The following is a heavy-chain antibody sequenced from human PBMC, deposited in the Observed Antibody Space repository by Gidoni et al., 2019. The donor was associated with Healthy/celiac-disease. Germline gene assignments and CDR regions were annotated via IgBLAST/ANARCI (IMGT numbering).Heavy chain of an antibody. CDR3: ASPRVDCSSTSCYDIAAASFDY. Sequence: EVQLVESGGGLVKPGGSLRLSCAASGFTFSSYSMNWVRQAPGKGLEWVSSISSSSSYIYYADSVKGRFTISRDNAKNSLYLQMNSLRAEDTAVYYCASPRVDCSSTSCYDIAAASFDYWGQGTLVTVSS. V-gene: IGHV3-21*01. D-gene: IGHD2-2*01. CDR1: GFTFSSYS. J-gene: IGHJ4*02. CDR2: ISSSSSYI.